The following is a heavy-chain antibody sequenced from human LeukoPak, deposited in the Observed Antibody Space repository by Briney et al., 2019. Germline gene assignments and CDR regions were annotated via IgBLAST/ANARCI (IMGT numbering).Heavy chain of an antibody. CDR3: AKDLFLHDSSGYSFDY. Sequence: GGSLRLSCAASGFTFSSYAMSWVRQAPGKGLEWVSAISGSGGSTYYADSVKGRFTISRDNSKNTLYLQMNSLRAEDTAVYYCAKDLFLHDSSGYSFDYWGQGTLVTVSS. J-gene: IGHJ4*02. D-gene: IGHD3-22*01. CDR2: ISGSGGST. V-gene: IGHV3-23*01. CDR1: GFTFSSYA.